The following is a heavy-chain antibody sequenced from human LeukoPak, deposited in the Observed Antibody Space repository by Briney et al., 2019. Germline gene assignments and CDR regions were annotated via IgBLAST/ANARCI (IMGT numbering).Heavy chain of an antibody. Sequence: GGSLRLSCAASGFTFSSYAMHWVRQAPGKGLEWVAVISYDGSNKYYADSVKGRFTISRDNSKNTLYLQMNSLRAEDTAVYYCARDRGGIAVAGTLYYYYYGMDVWGQGTTVTVS. D-gene: IGHD6-19*01. CDR3: ARDRGGIAVAGTLYYYYYGMDV. J-gene: IGHJ6*02. CDR2: ISYDGSNK. V-gene: IGHV3-30-3*01. CDR1: GFTFSSYA.